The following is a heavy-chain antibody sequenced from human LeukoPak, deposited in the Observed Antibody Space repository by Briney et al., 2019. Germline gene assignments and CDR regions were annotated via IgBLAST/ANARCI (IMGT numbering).Heavy chain of an antibody. CDR2: IRSDGTT. Sequence: SETLSLTCTVSGDSMGNYYWNWLRQSAGKGLEWIGRIRSDGTTYNNPSLESAVTMSVDTSNNHFSLRLSSVTAADTAVYYCARSTGFYTTYYMDVWGKGTTVTVSS. V-gene: IGHV4-4*07. J-gene: IGHJ6*03. D-gene: IGHD3-22*01. CDR3: ARSTGFYTTYYMDV. CDR1: GDSMGNYY.